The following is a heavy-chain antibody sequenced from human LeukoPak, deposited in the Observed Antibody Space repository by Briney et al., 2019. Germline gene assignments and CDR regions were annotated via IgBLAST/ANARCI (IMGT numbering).Heavy chain of an antibody. J-gene: IGHJ4*02. V-gene: IGHV3-21*01. CDR1: GFTFSSYS. CDR3: ARDGVHDPPFDY. Sequence: PGGSLRLSCAASGFTFSSYSMNWVRQAPGKGLEWVSSISSSSNYIYYADSVKGRFTISRDNAKNSLFLQMNSLRAEDTAVYYCARDGVHDPPFDYWGQGTLVTVPS. D-gene: IGHD1-1*01. CDR2: ISSSSNYI.